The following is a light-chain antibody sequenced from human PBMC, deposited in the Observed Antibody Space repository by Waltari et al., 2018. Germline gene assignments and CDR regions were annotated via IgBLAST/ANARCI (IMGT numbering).Light chain of an antibody. CDR2: YKSDSDK. Sequence: QAELTQPSSLSASPGASASLTCTLRSGINVGTYRIYWYQQKPGSRPQYLLRYKSDSDKQPGSGVHSRFSASNGSSGNAAILLISGLQSEDEADYYCMIWHTSAWVFGGGTKLTVL. CDR3: MIWHTSAWV. J-gene: IGLJ3*02. V-gene: IGLV5-45*03. CDR1: SGINVGTYR.